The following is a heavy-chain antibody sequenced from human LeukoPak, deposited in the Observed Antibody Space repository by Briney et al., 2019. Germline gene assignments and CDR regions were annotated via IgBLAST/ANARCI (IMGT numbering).Heavy chain of an antibody. CDR1: GFTVSSNY. CDR2: IYSGGST. D-gene: IGHD3-9*01. J-gene: IGHJ3*02. Sequence: GGSLRLSCAASGFTVSSNYMSWVRQAPGKGLEWVSVIYSGGSTYYADSVKGRFTISRDNSKNTLYLQMNSLRAEDTAVYYCARDVAPADAHNFDWSLPAFDIWGQGAMVTVSS. V-gene: IGHV3-66*01. CDR3: ARDVAPADAHNFDWSLPAFDI.